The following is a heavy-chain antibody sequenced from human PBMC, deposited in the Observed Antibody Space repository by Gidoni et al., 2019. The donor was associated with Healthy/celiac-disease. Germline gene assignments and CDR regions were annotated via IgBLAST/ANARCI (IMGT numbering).Heavy chain of an antibody. D-gene: IGHD5-18*01. V-gene: IGHV3-33*01. CDR3: ARESGTWIQLWFMGYGMDV. CDR2: IWYDGSNK. J-gene: IGHJ6*02. CDR1: GFTFSSYG. Sequence: QVQLVESGGGVVQPGRSLRLSCAASGFTFSSYGMHWVRQAPGKGLEWVAVIWYDGSNKYYADSVKGRFTISRDNSKNTLYLQMNSLRAEDTAVYYCARESGTWIQLWFMGYGMDVWGQGTTVTVSS.